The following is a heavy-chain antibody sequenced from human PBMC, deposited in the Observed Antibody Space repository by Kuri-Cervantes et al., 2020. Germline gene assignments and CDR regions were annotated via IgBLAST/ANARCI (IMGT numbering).Heavy chain of an antibody. D-gene: IGHD5-12*01. V-gene: IGHV3-11*04. CDR1: GFTFSDYY. CDR3: ARVRESGYANDY. J-gene: IGHJ4*02. CDR2: ISSSGSTI. Sequence: GESLKISCAASGFTFSDYYMSWIRQAPGKGLEWVSYISSSGSTIYYADSVKGRFTISRDNAKNSLYLQMNSLRAEDTAVYYCARVRESGYANDYWGQGTLVTVSS.